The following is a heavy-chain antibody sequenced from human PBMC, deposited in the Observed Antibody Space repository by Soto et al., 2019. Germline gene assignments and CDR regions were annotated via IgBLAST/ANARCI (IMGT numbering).Heavy chain of an antibody. CDR2: INPSGGST. CDR3: ARDFEWTLDY. V-gene: IGHV1-46*01. J-gene: IGHJ4*02. D-gene: IGHD3-9*01. CDR1: GYTFTSYY. Sequence: AALKVSCKASGYTFTSYYMHWVRQAPGQGLEWMGIINPSGGSTSYAQKFQGRVTMTRDTSTSTVYMELSSLRSEDTAVYYCARDFEWTLDYWGQGTLVTVSS.